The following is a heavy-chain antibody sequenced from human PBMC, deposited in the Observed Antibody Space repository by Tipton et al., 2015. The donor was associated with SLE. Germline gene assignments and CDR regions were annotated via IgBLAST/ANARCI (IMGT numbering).Heavy chain of an antibody. CDR2: INHSGST. D-gene: IGHD6-19*01. CDR1: GGSISSYY. Sequence: LRLSCTVSGGSISSYYWSWIRQPPGKGLEWIGEINHSGSTNYNPSLKSRVTISVDTSKNQFSLKLSSVTAADTAVYYCARESPIDSSGWYFDLWGRGTLVTVSS. J-gene: IGHJ2*01. V-gene: IGHV4-34*01. CDR3: ARESPIDSSGWYFDL.